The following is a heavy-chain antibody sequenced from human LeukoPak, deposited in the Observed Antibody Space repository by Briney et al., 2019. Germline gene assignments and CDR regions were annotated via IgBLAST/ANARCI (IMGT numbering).Heavy chain of an antibody. CDR3: ARLKLGAYFDL. J-gene: IGHJ2*01. Sequence: KPSETLPLTCTVSGGSTSSDYWSWIRQSPGKGLEWVGYVYNSGDTGKNPSLKSRVTILLDTSKNQCSLKLTSVSAADTAVYYCARLKLGAYFDLWGRGTLVTVSS. D-gene: IGHD3-16*01. V-gene: IGHV4-59*08. CDR2: VYNSGDT. CDR1: GGSTSSDY.